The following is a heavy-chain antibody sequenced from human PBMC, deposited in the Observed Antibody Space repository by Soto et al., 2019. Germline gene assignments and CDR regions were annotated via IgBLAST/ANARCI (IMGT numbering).Heavy chain of an antibody. Sequence: QITLKESGPTLVKPTQTLTLTCTFSGFSLSSSGVGVGWIRQPPGKALEWLALIYWDDDKRCSPSLKSRLTITKDTSKNQVVLKMTNMYPVDTATYYCTHSPVGGSYPYWGQGPLVTVSS. CDR2: IYWDDDK. V-gene: IGHV2-5*02. J-gene: IGHJ4*02. CDR1: GFSLSSSGVG. D-gene: IGHD1-26*01. CDR3: THSPVGGSYPY.